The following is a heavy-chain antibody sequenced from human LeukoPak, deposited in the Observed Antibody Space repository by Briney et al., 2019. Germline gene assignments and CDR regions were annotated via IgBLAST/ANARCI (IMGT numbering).Heavy chain of an antibody. CDR1: GYTFTSYD. Sequence: GASVKVSCKASGYTFTSYDINWVRQATGQGLEWMGWMNPNSGNTGYAQKLQGRVTMTRNTSISTAYMELSSLRSEDTAAYYCAPTLDYYGSGSGFDPWGQGTLVTVSS. CDR2: MNPNSGNT. CDR3: APTLDYYGSGSGFDP. J-gene: IGHJ5*02. D-gene: IGHD3-10*01. V-gene: IGHV1-8*01.